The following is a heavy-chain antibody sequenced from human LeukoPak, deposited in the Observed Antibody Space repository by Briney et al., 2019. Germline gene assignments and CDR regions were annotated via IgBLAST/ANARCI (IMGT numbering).Heavy chain of an antibody. J-gene: IGHJ1*01. CDR2: SYYSGST. CDR1: GGSISSDGYY. D-gene: IGHD3-9*01. CDR3: ASGPKYDILTGYLSLPEYFQH. V-gene: IGHV4-31*03. Sequence: SKTLSLTCTVSGGSISSDGYYWSWIRQDPGKDLDWIGYSYYSGSTYDNPSLNRRITISVNTNKNQFSLKLSSGTAANAAVYYCASGPKYDILTGYLSLPEYFQHWGQGTLVTVSS.